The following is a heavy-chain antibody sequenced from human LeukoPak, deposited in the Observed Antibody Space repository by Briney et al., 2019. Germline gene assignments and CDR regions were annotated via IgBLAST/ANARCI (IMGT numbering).Heavy chain of an antibody. CDR2: INYSGST. J-gene: IGHJ6*02. D-gene: IGHD6-13*01. Sequence: PSETLSLTCAIYRGSFSGHQWAWLRQPPEKGLQWIGEINYSGSTNYNPSLKSRVSMSVDRSKTQFSLQLTSVTAADTAVYYCARWRSWKQLDMALGYYYCALDVWGQGTTVTVSS. CDR3: ARWRSWKQLDMALGYYYCALDV. V-gene: IGHV4-34*01. CDR1: RGSFSGHQ.